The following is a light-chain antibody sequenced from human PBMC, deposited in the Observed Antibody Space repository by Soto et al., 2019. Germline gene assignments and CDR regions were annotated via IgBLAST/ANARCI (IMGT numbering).Light chain of an antibody. CDR1: QSVSSSY. CDR2: GAS. J-gene: IGKJ2*01. CDR3: QQYGSSPNT. V-gene: IGKV3-20*01. Sequence: EIVLTQSPGTLSLSPGERATLSCRASQSVSSSYLAWYQQKPGQAPRLLIYGASSRATGIPDRFSGSGSGTEFTLTSSRLEPEDFAVYYCQQYGSSPNTFGQGTKLEIK.